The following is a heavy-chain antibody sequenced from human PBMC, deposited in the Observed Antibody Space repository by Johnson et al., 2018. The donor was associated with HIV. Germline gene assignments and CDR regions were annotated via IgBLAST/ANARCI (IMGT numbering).Heavy chain of an antibody. CDR2: ISSSGRTI. Sequence: VQLVESGGGVVQPGRSLRLSCAASGFTFSSYAMHWVRQAPGTGLEWVSIISSSGRTIYYVDSVKGRFTISRDNAKNSLYLQMNSLRAEDTAVYYCVREEGNDILTRGDAFDIWGQGTLVTVSS. J-gene: IGHJ3*02. CDR1: GFTFSSYA. D-gene: IGHD3-9*01. CDR3: VREEGNDILTRGDAFDI. V-gene: IGHV3-48*04.